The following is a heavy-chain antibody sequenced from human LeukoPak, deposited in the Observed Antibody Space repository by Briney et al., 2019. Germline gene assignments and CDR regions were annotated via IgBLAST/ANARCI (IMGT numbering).Heavy chain of an antibody. CDR2: IYYTGST. Sequence: PSETLSLTCTVSGDSISTYYWSWVRQPPGKGLEWIGYIYYTGSTNYNPSLKSRVTISVDTSKNQFSLKLSSVTAAGTAVYYCARIWSGFVDYWGQGTLVTVSS. V-gene: IGHV4-59*01. CDR1: GDSISTYY. D-gene: IGHD3-3*01. J-gene: IGHJ4*02. CDR3: ARIWSGFVDY.